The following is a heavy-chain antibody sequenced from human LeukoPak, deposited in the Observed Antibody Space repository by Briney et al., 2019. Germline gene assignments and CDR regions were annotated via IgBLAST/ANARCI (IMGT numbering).Heavy chain of an antibody. CDR2: INHSGST. Sequence: PSETLSLTCAVYGGSFSGYYWSWIRQPPGKGLEWIGEINHSGSTNYNPSLKSRVTISVDTSKNQFSLKLSSVTAADTAVYYCARHGIAAAGTETYYYYYYMDVWGKGTTVTISS. V-gene: IGHV4-34*01. CDR3: ARHGIAAAGTETYYYYYYMDV. J-gene: IGHJ6*03. D-gene: IGHD6-13*01. CDR1: GGSFSGYY.